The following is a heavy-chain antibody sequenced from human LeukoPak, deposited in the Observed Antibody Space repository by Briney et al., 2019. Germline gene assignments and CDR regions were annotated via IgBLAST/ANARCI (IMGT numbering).Heavy chain of an antibody. CDR3: AKARSGSYYQDAFDI. CDR2: ISGSGGST. Sequence: GGSLRLSCAASGFTFSSYAMSWVRQAPGKGLEWISAISGSGGSTYYADSVKGRFTISRDNSKNTLYLQMNSLRAEDTAVYYCAKARSGSYYQDAFDIWGQGTMVTVSS. V-gene: IGHV3-23*01. J-gene: IGHJ3*02. CDR1: GFTFSSYA. D-gene: IGHD1-26*01.